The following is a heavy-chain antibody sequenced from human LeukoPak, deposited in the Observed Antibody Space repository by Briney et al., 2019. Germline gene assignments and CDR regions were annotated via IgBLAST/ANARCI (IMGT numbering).Heavy chain of an antibody. CDR3: ARVLTYFGNGYYYYYMDV. V-gene: IGHV4-61*02. CDR2: IYTSGST. CDR1: GGSISSGSYY. J-gene: IGHJ6*03. D-gene: IGHD3-9*01. Sequence: SETLSLTCTVSGGSISSGSYYWSWIRQPAGKGLEWIGRIYTSGSTNYNPSLKSRVTMSVDTSKNQFSLKLSSVTAADTAVYYCARVLTYFGNGYYYYYMDVWGKGTTVTVSS.